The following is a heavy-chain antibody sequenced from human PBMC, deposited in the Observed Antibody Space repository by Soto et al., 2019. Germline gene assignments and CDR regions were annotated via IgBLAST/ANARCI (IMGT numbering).Heavy chain of an antibody. CDR2: IYYSGST. J-gene: IGHJ4*02. D-gene: IGHD2-15*01. CDR1: GGSISSHY. V-gene: IGHV4-59*11. Sequence: PEETLSLTCTVSGGSISSHYWGWIRQPPGKGLEWIGYIYYSGSTNCSPSLKSRVTMSLDTSKNQFSLEMTSVTAEDTAVYYCAKDVVAATLTTETIDYWGQGTLVTVSS. CDR3: AKDVVAATLTTETIDY.